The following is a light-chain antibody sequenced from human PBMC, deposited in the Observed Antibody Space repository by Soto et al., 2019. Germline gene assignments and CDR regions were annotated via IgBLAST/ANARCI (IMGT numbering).Light chain of an antibody. CDR1: QTISSW. CDR3: QQYKIYPLT. Sequence: DNQMTQSASTLSGSVEDRVTITCRASQTISSWLAWYQQKPGKAPKLLIYKASTLQSGVPSRFSGSGSGTEFTLTISSLLPDDFATYYCQQYKIYPLTFGGGTNVDIK. CDR2: KAS. J-gene: IGKJ4*01. V-gene: IGKV1-5*03.